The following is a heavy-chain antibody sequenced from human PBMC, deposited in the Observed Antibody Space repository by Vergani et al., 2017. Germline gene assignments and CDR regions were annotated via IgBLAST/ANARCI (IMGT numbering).Heavy chain of an antibody. J-gene: IGHJ6*02. CDR1: GGSFSGYY. CDR3: ARDRRASYYDFWSGYYIPLSTHGMDV. CDR2: IYYSGST. V-gene: IGHV4-34*11. Sequence: QVQLQQWGAGLLKPSETLSLTCAVYGGSFSGYYWSWIRQPPGKGLEWIGYIYYSGSTNYNPSLKSRVTISVDTSKNQFSLKLSSVTAADTAVYYCARDRRASYYDFWSGYYIPLSTHGMDVWGQGTTVTVSS. D-gene: IGHD3-3*01.